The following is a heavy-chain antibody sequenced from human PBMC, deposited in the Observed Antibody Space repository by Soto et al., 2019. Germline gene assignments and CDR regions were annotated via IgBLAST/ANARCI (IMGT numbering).Heavy chain of an antibody. D-gene: IGHD3-10*01. CDR2: MNPNSGNT. CDR1: GYTLTSYD. V-gene: IGHV1-8*01. J-gene: IGHJ5*02. CDR3: ARGGAYYYGSGTSSGP. Sequence: ASVKVSCKASGYTLTSYDINWVRQATGEGLEWMGWMNPNSGNTGYAQKFQGRVTMTRNTSISTAYMELSSLRSEDTAVYYCARGGAYYYGSGTSSGPWGQGTLVTVSS.